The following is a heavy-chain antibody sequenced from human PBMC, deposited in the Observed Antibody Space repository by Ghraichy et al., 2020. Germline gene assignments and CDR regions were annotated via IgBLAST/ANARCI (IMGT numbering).Heavy chain of an antibody. D-gene: IGHD1-1*01. CDR3: ARDLPTTGGIEY. CDR2: IWYDGSNN. V-gene: IGHV3-33*01. Sequence: GGALRLSCAASGFTFSSYGMHWVRQAPGKGLEWVAVIWYDGSNNYSADSVKGRFTISRDNSKKTLYLQMNSLRAEDTAVYYCARDLPTTGGIEYWGHGTLVTVSS. CDR1: GFTFSSYG. J-gene: IGHJ4*01.